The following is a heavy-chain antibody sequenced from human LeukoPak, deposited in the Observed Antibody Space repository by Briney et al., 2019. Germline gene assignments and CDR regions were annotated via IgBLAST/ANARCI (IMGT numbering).Heavy chain of an antibody. Sequence: GASVKVSCKASGYTFTGYYMHWVRQAPGQGLEWMGWINPNSGGTNYAQKFQGRVTMTRDTSISTAYMELSRLRSDDTAVYYCARDNDILTGYYFFDYWGQGTLVTVSS. CDR3: ARDNDILTGYYFFDY. J-gene: IGHJ4*02. CDR2: INPNSGGT. V-gene: IGHV1-2*02. D-gene: IGHD3-9*01. CDR1: GYTFTGYY.